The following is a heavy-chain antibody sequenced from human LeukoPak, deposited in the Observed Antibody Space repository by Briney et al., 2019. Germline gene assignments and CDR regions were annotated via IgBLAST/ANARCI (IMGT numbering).Heavy chain of an antibody. V-gene: IGHV4-34*01. J-gene: IGHJ6*03. CDR1: GGSFSGYY. D-gene: IGHD5-12*01. CDR3: ANIGRLNYYYMDV. Sequence: SETLSLTCAVYGGSFSGYYWSWIRQPPGKGLEWIGEINHSGSTNYNPSLKSRVTISVDTSKNQFSLKLSSVTAADTAVYYCANIGRLNYYYMDVWGKGTTVTVSS. CDR2: INHSGST.